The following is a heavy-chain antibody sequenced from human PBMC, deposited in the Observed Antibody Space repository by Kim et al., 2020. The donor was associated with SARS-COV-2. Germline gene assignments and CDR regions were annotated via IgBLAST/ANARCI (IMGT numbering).Heavy chain of an antibody. CDR3: ARDAWVSPIFGVVIRNPNYYGMDV. CDR1: GYTFTSYA. J-gene: IGHJ6*02. D-gene: IGHD3-3*01. CDR2: INTNTGNP. V-gene: IGHV7-4-1*02. Sequence: ASVKVSCKASGYTFTSYAMNWVRQAPGQGLEWMGWINTNTGNPTYAQGFTGRFVFSLDTSVSTAYLQISSLKAEDTAVYYCARDAWVSPIFGVVIRNPNYYGMDVWGQGTTVTVSS.